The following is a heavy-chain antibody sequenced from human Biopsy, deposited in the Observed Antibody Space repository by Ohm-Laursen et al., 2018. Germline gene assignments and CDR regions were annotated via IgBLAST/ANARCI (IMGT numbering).Heavy chain of an antibody. CDR3: ALGGGSYVNFDY. J-gene: IGHJ4*02. CDR2: FRFEDRT. D-gene: IGHD1-26*01. V-gene: IGHV4-59*01. Sequence: TLSLTCAVSGGSISNYFWTWIRQPPGKGLEWIGYFRFEDRTSYNSSLKSRVTISADTSKNQFFLRLSSVTAADTAVYYCALGGGSYVNFDYWGQGTLVTVSS. CDR1: GGSISNYF.